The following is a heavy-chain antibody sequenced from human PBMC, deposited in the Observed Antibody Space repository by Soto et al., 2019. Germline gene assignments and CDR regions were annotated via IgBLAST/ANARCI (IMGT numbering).Heavy chain of an antibody. CDR1: GFTFSSYS. V-gene: IGHV3-21*01. D-gene: IGHD1-1*01. Sequence: GGSLRLSCAVSGFTFSSYSMNWVRQAPGKGLEWVSSISSSSSYIYYADSVKGRFTISRDNAKNSLYLQMNSLRAEDTAVYYCARERVRNGNYGMDVWGQGTTVTVSS. J-gene: IGHJ6*02. CDR2: ISSSSSYI. CDR3: ARERVRNGNYGMDV.